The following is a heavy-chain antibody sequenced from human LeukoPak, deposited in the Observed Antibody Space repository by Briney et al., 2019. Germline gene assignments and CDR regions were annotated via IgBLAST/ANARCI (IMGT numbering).Heavy chain of an antibody. CDR2: IYPGGSA. V-gene: IGHV3-66*01. CDR1: GFTVSSKY. D-gene: IGHD2-21*02. Sequence: GGSLRLSCAASGFTVSSKYMSWVRQAPGKGLEWVSVIYPGGSAHFADSVKGRFTISRDNSKNTLYLQMNSLRAEDTAVYYCAREGLYCGGDCYQGWGQGTLVTVSS. J-gene: IGHJ4*02. CDR3: AREGLYCGGDCYQG.